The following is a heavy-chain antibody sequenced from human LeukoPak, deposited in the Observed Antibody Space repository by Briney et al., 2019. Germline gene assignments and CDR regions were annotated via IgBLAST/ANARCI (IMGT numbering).Heavy chain of an antibody. V-gene: IGHV3-30*02. CDR2: IQSDGNNK. Sequence: GGSLRLSCAASGFTFRHYGMHWVRQAPGKGLEWVTFIQSDGNNKYYADSVKGRFTISRDNAKNSLFLQMNSLRSEDTAVYYCAREFNYYMDVWGKGTTVTVSS. CDR1: GFTFRHYG. CDR3: AREFNYYMDV. J-gene: IGHJ6*03.